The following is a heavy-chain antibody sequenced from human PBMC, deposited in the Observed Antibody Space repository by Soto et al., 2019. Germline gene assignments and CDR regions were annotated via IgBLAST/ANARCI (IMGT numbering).Heavy chain of an antibody. D-gene: IGHD3-16*02. CDR3: AVAYDYIWGSYRSAFDI. CDR2: IIPILGIA. Sequence: SGKVSCKASGGTFSIYTISWVRQAPGQGLEWMGRIIPILGIANYAQKFQGRVTITADKSTSTAYMELSSLRSEDTAVYYCAVAYDYIWGSYRSAFDIWGQGTMVTVSS. CDR1: GGTFSIYT. J-gene: IGHJ3*02. V-gene: IGHV1-69*02.